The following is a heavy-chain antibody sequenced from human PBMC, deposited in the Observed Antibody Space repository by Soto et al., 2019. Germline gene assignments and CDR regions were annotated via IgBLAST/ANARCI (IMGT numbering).Heavy chain of an antibody. D-gene: IGHD1-7*01. CDR2: IIPILGIA. CDR1: GGTFSSYT. Sequence: QVQLVQSGAEVKKPGSSVKVSCKASGGTFSSYTISWVRQAPGQGLEWMGRIIPILGIANYAQKFQGRVTITLHKYTSTAYMELSSLRSEDTAVYYCARELELPIPRYFDLWGRGTLVTVSS. V-gene: IGHV1-69*08. CDR3: ARELELPIPRYFDL. J-gene: IGHJ2*01.